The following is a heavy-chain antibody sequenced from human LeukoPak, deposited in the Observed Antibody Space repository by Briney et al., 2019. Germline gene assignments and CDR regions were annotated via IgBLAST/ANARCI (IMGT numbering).Heavy chain of an antibody. J-gene: IGHJ4*02. CDR2: ISSSGNTI. V-gene: IGHV3-11*04. CDR3: ASGLEWLLTFDY. CDR1: GFTFSDYY. D-gene: IGHD3-3*01. Sequence: GGSLRLSCAASGFTFSDYYMSWIRQAPGKGLEWVSYISSSGNTIYYADSVKGRFTISRDNAKNSLYLQMNSLRAEDTAVYYCASGLEWLLTFDYWGQGTLVTVSS.